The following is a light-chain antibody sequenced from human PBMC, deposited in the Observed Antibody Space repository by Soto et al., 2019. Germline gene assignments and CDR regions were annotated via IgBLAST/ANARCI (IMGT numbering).Light chain of an antibody. CDR1: RSNIGAGYD. J-gene: IGLJ1*01. Sequence: QSVLTXPPSVSGAPGQRVTIARTGSRSNIGAGYDVHWYQQLPGTAPKLLIYGNGNRPSGVPDRFSGSKSGTSASLAITGLQAEDEADYYCQSYDCSLSAFYVFGTGTKVTVL. CDR3: QSYDCSLSAFYV. CDR2: GNG. V-gene: IGLV1-40*01.